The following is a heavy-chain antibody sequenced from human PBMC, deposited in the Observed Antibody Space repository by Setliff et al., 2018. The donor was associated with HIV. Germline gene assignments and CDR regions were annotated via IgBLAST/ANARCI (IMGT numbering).Heavy chain of an antibody. CDR2: ISADNGDT. CDR3: ARDLYTSGWPNWFDP. CDR1: GYTFNNYG. Sequence: ASVKVSCKTSGYTFNNYGINWVRQAPGQGLEWMGWISADNGDTSYAQKFQGRVTMTTDRSTKTAYLDLGSLRPDDTAVYYCARDLYTSGWPNWFDPWGPGTLVTVSS. J-gene: IGHJ5*02. D-gene: IGHD6-19*01. V-gene: IGHV1-18*01.